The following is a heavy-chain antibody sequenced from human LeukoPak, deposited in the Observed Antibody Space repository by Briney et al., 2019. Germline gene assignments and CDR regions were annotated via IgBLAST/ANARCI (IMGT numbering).Heavy chain of an antibody. D-gene: IGHD3-9*01. CDR3: ASQLLTGYMPDY. CDR2: INPNGGGT. CDR1: GYTFTGYY. Sequence: ASVKVSCKASGYTFTGYYMHWVRQAPGQGLEWMGWINPNGGGTNYAQKFQGRVTMTRDTPISTAYMELSRLRSDDTAVYYCASQLLTGYMPDYWGQGTLVTVSS. J-gene: IGHJ4*02. V-gene: IGHV1-2*02.